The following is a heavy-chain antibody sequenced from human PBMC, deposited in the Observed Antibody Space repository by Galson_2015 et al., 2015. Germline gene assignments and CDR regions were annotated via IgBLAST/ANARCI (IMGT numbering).Heavy chain of an antibody. D-gene: IGHD3-22*01. CDR3: AREPPSYYLDSTGMDP. V-gene: IGHV3-21*04. J-gene: IGHJ5*02. CDR1: GFTFCSYS. Sequence: SLRLFCAASGFTFCSYSMNWVRQAPGKGLEWVSSISGSSSYAYYADSVKGRFIISRDKAKNSLYLQMNRLRAEDTAVYYCAREPPSYYLDSTGMDPWGQGILVTVSS. CDR2: ISGSSSYA.